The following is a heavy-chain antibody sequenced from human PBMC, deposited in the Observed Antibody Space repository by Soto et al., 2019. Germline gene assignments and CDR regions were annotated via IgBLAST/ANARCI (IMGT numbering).Heavy chain of an antibody. CDR1: GFSLSPYW. J-gene: IGHJ4*02. CDR2: LSSDGFGA. V-gene: IGHV3-74*03. Sequence: GGSLRLSCAASGFSLSPYWMHWVRQVPGRGLEWVARLSSDGFGAAYADSVKGRFFISRDIARNTLSLQMNSPRADDTAVYYCARDLGGPDYWGRGTSVTVPS. CDR3: ARDLGGPDY. D-gene: IGHD3-16*01.